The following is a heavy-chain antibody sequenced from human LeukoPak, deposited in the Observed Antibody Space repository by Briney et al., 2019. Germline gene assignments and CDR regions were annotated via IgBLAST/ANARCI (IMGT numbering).Heavy chain of an antibody. CDR3: ARDPWGELPGFNY. J-gene: IGHJ4*02. D-gene: IGHD1-26*01. CDR1: GFTVSSNY. V-gene: IGHV3-53*01. CDR2: IYSGGST. Sequence: GGSLRLSCAASGFTVSSNYMSWVRQAPGKGLEWVSVIYSGGSTYYADFVKGRFTISRDNSKNTLYLQMNSLRAEDTAVYYCARDPWGELPGFNYWGQGTLVTVSS.